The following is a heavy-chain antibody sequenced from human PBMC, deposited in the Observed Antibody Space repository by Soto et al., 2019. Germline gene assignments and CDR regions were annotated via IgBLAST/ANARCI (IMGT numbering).Heavy chain of an antibody. CDR1: GGSISSYY. J-gene: IGHJ5*02. Sequence: SETLSLTCTVSGGSISSYYWSWIRQPPGKGLGWIGYIYYSGSTNYNPSLKSRVTISVDTSKNQFSLKLSSVTAADTAVYYCARTPISYDFWSGYYMGWFDPWGQGTLVTVSS. D-gene: IGHD3-3*01. CDR2: IYYSGST. CDR3: ARTPISYDFWSGYYMGWFDP. V-gene: IGHV4-59*01.